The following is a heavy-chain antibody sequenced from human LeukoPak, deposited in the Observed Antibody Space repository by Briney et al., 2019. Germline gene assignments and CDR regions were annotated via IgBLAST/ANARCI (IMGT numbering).Heavy chain of an antibody. D-gene: IGHD3-16*02. Sequence: SETLSLTCTVSGGSISSSSYYWGWIRQPPGKGLEWIGRSDYSGSTYYNPSLKSRVTISVDTSKNQCSLKLSSVTAADTAVYYCARAYYDYVWGSYRPDYFDYWGQGTLVTVSS. CDR2: SDYSGST. J-gene: IGHJ4*02. CDR1: GGSISSSSYY. V-gene: IGHV4-39*07. CDR3: ARAYYDYVWGSYRPDYFDY.